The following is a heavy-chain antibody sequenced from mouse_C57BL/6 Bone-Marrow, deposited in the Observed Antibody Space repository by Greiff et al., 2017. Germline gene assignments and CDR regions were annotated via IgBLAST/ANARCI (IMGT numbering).Heavy chain of an antibody. CDR3: ARSHGSSPSCAH. CDR1: GYAFSSSW. CDR2: IYPGDGDT. J-gene: IGHJ3*01. Sequence: QVQLQQSGPELVKPGASVKISCKASGYAFSSSWMNWVKQRPGKGLEWIGRIYPGDGDTNYNGKFKGKATLTADKSSSTAYMQLSSLTSEDSAVYFCARSHGSSPSCAHWGQGTLVTVSA. V-gene: IGHV1-82*01. D-gene: IGHD1-1*01.